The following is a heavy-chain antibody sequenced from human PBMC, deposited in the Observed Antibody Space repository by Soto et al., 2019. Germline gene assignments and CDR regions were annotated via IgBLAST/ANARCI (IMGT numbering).Heavy chain of an antibody. Sequence: ASVKVSCKASGDTFTGYYMHWVRQAPGQGLEWMGWINPNSGGTNYAQKFQGRVTMTRDTSISTAYMELSRLRSDDTAVYYCARDKCSSPSCYSVYWGPGTLVTVYS. V-gene: IGHV1-2*02. D-gene: IGHD2-2*01. CDR1: GDTFTGYY. CDR2: INPNSGGT. J-gene: IGHJ4*02. CDR3: ARDKCSSPSCYSVY.